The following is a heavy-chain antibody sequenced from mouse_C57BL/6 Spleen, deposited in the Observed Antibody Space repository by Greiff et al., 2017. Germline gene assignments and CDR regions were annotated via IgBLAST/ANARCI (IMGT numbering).Heavy chain of an antibody. CDR2: ISSGGGYI. CDR1: GFTFSSYA. CDR3: TRDPDEGFAWFAY. J-gene: IGHJ3*01. V-gene: IGHV5-9-1*02. Sequence: EVKVVESGEGLVKPGGSLKLSCAASGFTFSSYAMSWVRQTPEKRLEWVAYISSGGGYIYYADTVKGRFTISRDNARNTLYLQMSSLKSEDTAMYYCTRDPDEGFAWFAYWGQGTLVTVAA.